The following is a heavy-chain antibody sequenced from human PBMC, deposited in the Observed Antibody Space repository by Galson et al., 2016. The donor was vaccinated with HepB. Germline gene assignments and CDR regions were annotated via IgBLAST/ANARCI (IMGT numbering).Heavy chain of an antibody. CDR1: GLSVSSNY. Sequence: SLRLSCAASGLSVSSNYMSWVRQAPGKGLEWVSVMYIDGNAYYADSVKGRFTLSRDNSQNTVYLQMNSLRAEDTAVYYCARDPPVGTACGLDIWGQGTMVSVSS. J-gene: IGHJ3*02. CDR2: MYIDGNA. CDR3: ARDPPVGTACGLDI. V-gene: IGHV3-53*01. D-gene: IGHD1-14*01.